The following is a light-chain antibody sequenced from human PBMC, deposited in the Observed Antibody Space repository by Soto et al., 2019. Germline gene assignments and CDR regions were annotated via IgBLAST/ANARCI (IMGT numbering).Light chain of an antibody. CDR1: QSINNY. CDR3: QQYDTYSRT. V-gene: IGKV1-17*01. J-gene: IGKJ2*01. CDR2: GAS. Sequence: DIQMTQSPSSLSASVGDRVTITCRASQSINNYLSWYQQKPGKAPNLLIFGASTLQSGVPSRFSGGRSGTEFTLTISSLQADDFATYYCQQYDTYSRTFGQGTKLEI.